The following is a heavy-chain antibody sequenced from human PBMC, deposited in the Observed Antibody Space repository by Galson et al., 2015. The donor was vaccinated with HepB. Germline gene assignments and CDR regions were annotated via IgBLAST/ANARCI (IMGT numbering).Heavy chain of an antibody. J-gene: IGHJ6*02. V-gene: IGHV4-59*01. CDR2: IYYSGST. D-gene: IGHD3-3*01. Sequence: SETLSLTCTVSGGSISSYYWSWIRQPPGKGLEWIGYIYYSGSTNYNPSLKSRVTISVDTSKNQFSLKLSSVTAADTAVYYCARGKNDFWSGYPDYYYGMDVWGQGTTVTVSS. CDR3: ARGKNDFWSGYPDYYYGMDV. CDR1: GGSISSYY.